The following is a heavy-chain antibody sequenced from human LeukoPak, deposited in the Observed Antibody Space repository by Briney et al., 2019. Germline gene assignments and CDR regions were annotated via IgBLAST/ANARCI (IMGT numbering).Heavy chain of an antibody. J-gene: IGHJ4*02. CDR2: IYHSGST. Sequence: SETLSLTCAVSGGSISSSNWWSWVRQPPGKGLEWIGEIYHSGSTNYNPSLKSRVTISVDKSKNQFSLKLSSVTAADTAVYYCASSAVVTRGGFDYWGQGTLVTVSS. V-gene: IGHV4-4*02. CDR1: GGSISSSNW. CDR3: ASSAVVTRGGFDY. D-gene: IGHD3-22*01.